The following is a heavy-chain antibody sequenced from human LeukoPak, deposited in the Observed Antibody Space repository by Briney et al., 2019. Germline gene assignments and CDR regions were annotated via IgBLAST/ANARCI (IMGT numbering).Heavy chain of an antibody. CDR1: GGSISSYY. CDR2: IYTSGST. J-gene: IGHJ6*03. CDR3: ARDMYYYGSGSYYSSYYYYMDV. D-gene: IGHD3-10*01. V-gene: IGHV4-4*08. Sequence: SETLSLTCTVSGGSISSYYWSWIRQPPGKGLEWIGRIYTSGSTNYNPSLKSRVTISVDTSKNQFSLKLSSVTAADTAVYYCARDMYYYGSGSYYSSYYYYMDVWGKGTTVTISS.